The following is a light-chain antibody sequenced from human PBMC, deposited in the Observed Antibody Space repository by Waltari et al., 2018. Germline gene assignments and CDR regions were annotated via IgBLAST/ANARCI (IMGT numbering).Light chain of an antibody. CDR3: LQARQTPYT. CDR1: KSLRHSNGYYY. CDR2: LGS. J-gene: IGKJ2*01. Sequence: EIVLTQSPPSLPVRPGEPASIPCRPSKSLRHSNGYYYLDWSLQKPGQSPPLLIYLGSSRASGVSDRFSGSGSGTDVILHISRVEAEDVGIYYCLQARQTPYTFGPGTKLEIK. V-gene: IGKV2-28*01.